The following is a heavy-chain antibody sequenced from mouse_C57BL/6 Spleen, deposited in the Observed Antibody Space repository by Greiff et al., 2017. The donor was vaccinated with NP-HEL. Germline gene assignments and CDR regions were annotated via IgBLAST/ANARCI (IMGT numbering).Heavy chain of an antibody. CDR1: GYTFTDYE. V-gene: IGHV1-15*01. CDR2: IDPETGGS. D-gene: IGHD3-1*01. Sequence: QVQLQQSGAELVRPGASVTLSCKASGYTFTDYEMHWVKQTPVHGLEWIGAIDPETGGSASNQKFKGKAILTADKYSSTAYMELRGLTSEDSAVYYCTRDWFAYWGQVTLVTVSA. J-gene: IGHJ3*01. CDR3: TRDWFAY.